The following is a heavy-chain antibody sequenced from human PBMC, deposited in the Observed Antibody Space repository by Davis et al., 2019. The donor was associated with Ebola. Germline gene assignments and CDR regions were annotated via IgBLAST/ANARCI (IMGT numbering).Heavy chain of an antibody. CDR3: ARDMWPYYDFWSGPFDY. CDR2: IKEDGTEK. V-gene: IGHV3-7*01. D-gene: IGHD3-3*01. J-gene: IGHJ4*02. Sequence: GESLKISCAASGFTSSSYWMSWVRQAPGKGLEWVANIKEDGTEKHYVDSVKGRFTISRDNAKNSLYVQMNSLRAEDTAVYYCARDMWPYYDFWSGPFDYWGQGTLVTVSS. CDR1: GFTSSSYW.